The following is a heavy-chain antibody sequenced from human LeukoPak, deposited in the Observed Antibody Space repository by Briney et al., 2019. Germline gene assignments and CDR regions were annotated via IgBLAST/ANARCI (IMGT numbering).Heavy chain of an antibody. Sequence: SETLSLTCTVSGGSISSSSYYWGWIRQPPGKGLEWIGSIYYSGSTYYNPSLKSRVTMSVDTSKNQFSLKLSSVTAADTAVYYCASSGYCSGGSCYYYWGQGTLVTVSS. D-gene: IGHD2-15*01. J-gene: IGHJ4*02. CDR2: IYYSGST. V-gene: IGHV4-39*07. CDR3: ASSGYCSGGSCYYY. CDR1: GGSISSSSYY.